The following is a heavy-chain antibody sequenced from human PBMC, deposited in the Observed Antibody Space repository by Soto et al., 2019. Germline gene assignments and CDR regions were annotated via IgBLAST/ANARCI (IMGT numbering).Heavy chain of an antibody. CDR3: ARSFRGSYCDY. J-gene: IGHJ4*02. CDR1: GYTFTSYA. V-gene: IGHV1-18*01. CDR2: ISTYNGDT. Sequence: ASVKVSCKASGYTFTSYAMHWVRQAPGQGLEWMGWISTYNGDTNYAQNLQGRVTLTTDTSTSTAYMEVRSLRSDDTAVYYCARSFRGSYCDYWGQGTLVTVSS. D-gene: IGHD1-26*01.